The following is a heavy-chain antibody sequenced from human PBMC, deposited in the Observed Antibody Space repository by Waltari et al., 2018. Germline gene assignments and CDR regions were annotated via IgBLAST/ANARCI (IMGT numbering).Heavy chain of an antibody. CDR3: ARGIPAAGGAFDI. CDR1: GYTFPNYY. D-gene: IGHD6-13*01. Sequence: QVHLVQSGAEVKKPGASVKVSCKASGYTFPNYYMHWVRQAPGQGLEWMGWVRQAPGRGLGWVGGIYPNSGGTSYAQMLQGRVHMTRDPSIDTAYMELGSLTSDDTAVYYCARGIPAAGGAFDIWGQGTLVTVSS. CDR2: IYPNSGGT. V-gene: IGHV1-2*03. J-gene: IGHJ3*02.